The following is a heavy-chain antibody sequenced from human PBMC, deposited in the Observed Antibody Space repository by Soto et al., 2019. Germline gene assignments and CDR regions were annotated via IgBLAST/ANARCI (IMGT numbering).Heavy chain of an antibody. J-gene: IGHJ4*02. CDR2: INAAGTDI. CDR1: GFTLSDYV. CDR3: ATEVNWRVDY. D-gene: IGHD1-1*01. Sequence: GGSLRLSCAASGFTLSDYVMHWARQAPGKGLVWVSSINAAGTDISYADSVKGRFTISRDDAKNTLYLQMNSLRAEDTALYYCATEVNWRVDYWGQGTLVTVSS. V-gene: IGHV3-74*01.